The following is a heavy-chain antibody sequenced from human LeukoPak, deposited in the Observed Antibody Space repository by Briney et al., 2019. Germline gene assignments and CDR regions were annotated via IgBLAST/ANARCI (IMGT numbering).Heavy chain of an antibody. CDR3: AKCLSSAGYYYMDV. CDR1: GFTFSSYW. D-gene: IGHD6-6*01. CDR2: IKQDGSEK. V-gene: IGHV3-7*01. Sequence: PGGSLRLSCAASGFTFSSYWMIWVRQAPGKGLEWVANIKQDGSEKYYVDSVKGRFTISRDNAKNSLYLQMNSLRAEGTAVYYCAKCLSSAGYYYMDVWGKGTTVTVSS. J-gene: IGHJ6*03.